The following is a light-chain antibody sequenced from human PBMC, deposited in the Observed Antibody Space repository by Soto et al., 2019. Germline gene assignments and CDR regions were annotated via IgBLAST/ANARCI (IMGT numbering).Light chain of an antibody. Sequence: IQMAQSPSSLSASVGDRVIITCRSDHSINNYLNWYQQRPGKVPKLLIYAASTLQSGVPSRFSGSGFGRVFTRTINSLQPEDFATYYCQQSYSTLGTFGRGTRVEL. CDR2: AAS. V-gene: IGKV1-39*01. CDR3: QQSYSTLGT. CDR1: HSINNY. J-gene: IGKJ2*01.